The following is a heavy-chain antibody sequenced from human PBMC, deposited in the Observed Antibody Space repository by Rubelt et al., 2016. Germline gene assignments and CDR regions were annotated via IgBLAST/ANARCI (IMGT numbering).Heavy chain of an antibody. Sequence: QLQLEESGPGLVKPSETLSLTCTVSGGSISSSSYYWGWIRQPPGKGLEWIGSIYHSGSTYYNPSFKVRVTISVDTSKNQFSLKLSSVTAADTAVYYCARPEDTYGNDWYFVYWGQGTLVTVSS. V-gene: IGHV4-39*01. J-gene: IGHJ4*02. CDR3: ARPEDTYGNDWYFVY. CDR1: GGSISSSSYY. D-gene: IGHD5-18*01. CDR2: IYHSGST.